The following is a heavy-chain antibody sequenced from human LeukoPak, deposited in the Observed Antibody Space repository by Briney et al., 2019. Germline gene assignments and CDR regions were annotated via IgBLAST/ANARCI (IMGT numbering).Heavy chain of an antibody. CDR1: GFTFSNYW. V-gene: IGHV3-7*01. CDR2: IKPDGSEK. Sequence: GGSLRLSCAASGFTFSNYWMTWVRQAPGKGLEWVANIKPDGSEKWYVDSVKGRFTISRDNAKNSLYLQMNSLRVEDTAVYYCAKDLSRAWFDYWGQGTLVTVSS. D-gene: IGHD2/OR15-2a*01. CDR3: AKDLSRAWFDY. J-gene: IGHJ4*02.